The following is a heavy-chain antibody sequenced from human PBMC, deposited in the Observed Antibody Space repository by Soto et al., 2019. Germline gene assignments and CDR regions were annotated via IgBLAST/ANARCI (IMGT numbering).Heavy chain of an antibody. J-gene: IGHJ6*02. Sequence: GGSLRLSCAASGFTFSSYEMNWVRQAPGKGLEWVSYISSSGSTIYYADSVKGRFTISGDNAKNSLYLQMNSLRAEDTAVYYCARHTIFGVVIMDYYYGMDVWGQGTTVTVSS. V-gene: IGHV3-48*03. D-gene: IGHD3-3*01. CDR1: GFTFSSYE. CDR3: ARHTIFGVVIMDYYYGMDV. CDR2: ISSSGSTI.